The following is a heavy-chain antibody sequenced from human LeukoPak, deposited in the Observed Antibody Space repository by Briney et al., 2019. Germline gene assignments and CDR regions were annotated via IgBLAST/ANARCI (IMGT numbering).Heavy chain of an antibody. V-gene: IGHV3-7*01. CDR1: GFTFSSYW. CDR2: INQDGSEK. D-gene: IGHD3-22*01. CDR3: ARRGQRHYYDSSGYYSLDY. Sequence: PGGSLRLSCAASGFTFSSYWMTWVRQAPGKGLEWVANINQDGSEKYYVGSVKGRFTISRDNPKNSLYLQMSGLGAEDTAVYYCARRGQRHYYDSSGYYSLDYWGQGTLVTVSS. J-gene: IGHJ4*02.